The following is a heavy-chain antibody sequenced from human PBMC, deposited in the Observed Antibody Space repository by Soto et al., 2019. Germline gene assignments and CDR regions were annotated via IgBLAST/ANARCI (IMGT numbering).Heavy chain of an antibody. CDR2: ISSSGSTK. J-gene: IGHJ4*02. D-gene: IGHD5-12*01. V-gene: IGHV3-11*01. CDR1: GFTFSDYY. CDR3: ARKRRDGFNYDY. Sequence: PGGSLRLSCAASGFTFSDYYMNWIRQAPGKGLEWVSYISSSGSTKYFADSVRGRFTISRDNAKKSLYLQMSSLRAEDTAVYYCARKRRDGFNYDYWGQGTLVPVSS.